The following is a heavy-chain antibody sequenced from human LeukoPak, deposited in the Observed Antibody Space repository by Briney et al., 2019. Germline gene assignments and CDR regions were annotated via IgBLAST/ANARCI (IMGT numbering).Heavy chain of an antibody. D-gene: IGHD3-22*01. J-gene: IGHJ4*02. V-gene: IGHV4-4*07. CDR2: IYTSGST. Sequence: SETLSLTCTVSGGSISSYYWSWIRQPAGKGLEWIGRIYTSGSTNYNPSLKSRATMSVDTSKNQFSLKLSSVTAADTAVYYCARDTDYYDSSGYSRYYFDYWGQGTLVTVSS. CDR3: ARDTDYYDSSGYSRYYFDY. CDR1: GGSISSYY.